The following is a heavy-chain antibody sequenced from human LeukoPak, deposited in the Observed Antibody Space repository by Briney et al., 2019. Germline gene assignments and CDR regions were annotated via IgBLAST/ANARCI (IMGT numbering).Heavy chain of an antibody. Sequence: GGSLRLSCAASGFTFSSYAMSWVRQAPGKGLEWVSAISGSGGSTYYADSVKGRFTISRDNAKNSLYLQMNSLRAEDTAVYYCARDEARSQWLVSPDAFDIWGQGTMVTVSS. CDR1: GFTFSSYA. J-gene: IGHJ3*02. V-gene: IGHV3-23*01. CDR2: ISGSGGST. D-gene: IGHD6-19*01. CDR3: ARDEARSQWLVSPDAFDI.